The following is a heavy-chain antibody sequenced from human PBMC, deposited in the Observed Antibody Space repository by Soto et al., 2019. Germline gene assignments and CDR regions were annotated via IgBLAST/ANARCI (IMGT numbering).Heavy chain of an antibody. J-gene: IGHJ6*02. CDR1: GFIFGHYA. CDR2: ISGRGDST. D-gene: IGHD1-1*01. V-gene: IGHV3-23*01. CDR3: AKALDGIDDYFYAMGV. Sequence: EEQLLESGGDLVQPGGSLRLSCAGSGFIFGHYAMTWVRQAPGKGLEWISAISGRGDSTYYADAVKGRFTISRDNSKNTLYLQMNSLRFDDTAVYYCAKALDGIDDYFYAMGVWGQGTTVTVSS.